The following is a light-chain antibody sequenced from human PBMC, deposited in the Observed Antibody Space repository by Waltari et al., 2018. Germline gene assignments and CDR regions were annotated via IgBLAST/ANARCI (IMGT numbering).Light chain of an antibody. CDR2: ATS. J-gene: IGKJ3*01. V-gene: IGKV3-20*01. CDR3: QQYGGSPEGFT. Sequence: EVVLTQSPGTLSLSPGERATLSCRASQSVRSDLLAWYQQKPGRAPRLLIYATSRRATGTPERFSGSGFGTDFTLTISRLEAEDFAVYYCQQYGGSPEGFTFGPGTTVDFK. CDR1: QSVRSDL.